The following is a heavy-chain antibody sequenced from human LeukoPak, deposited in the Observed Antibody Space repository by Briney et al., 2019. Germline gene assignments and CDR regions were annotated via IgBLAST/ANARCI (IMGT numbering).Heavy chain of an antibody. CDR3: VREGLDY. Sequence: ASVKVSCKASGYTFTSYDINWVRQATGQGLEWMGYMNPNSVKTAYAQKFQGRISITTNTTIGTAYMELSSLRSEDTAVYYCVREGLDYWGQGTLVTVSS. V-gene: IGHV1-8*01. CDR2: MNPNSVKT. CDR1: GYTFTSYD. J-gene: IGHJ4*02.